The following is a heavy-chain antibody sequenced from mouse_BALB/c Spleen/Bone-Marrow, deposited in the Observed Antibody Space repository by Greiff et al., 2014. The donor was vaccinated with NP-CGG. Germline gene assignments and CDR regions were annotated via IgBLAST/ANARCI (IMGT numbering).Heavy chain of an antibody. V-gene: IGHV1-87*01. J-gene: IGHJ4*01. CDR1: GHTFTTYW. Sequence: QVQLKESGAELARPGASVKLSCKASGHTFTTYWMQWVKQRPGQGLEWIGAIYPGDGDTRYTQKFKGKATLTADKSSSTAYMQLSRLAYEDTAVYYSARYYRYDGDYAMAYWGQGTSVTVSS. D-gene: IGHD2-14*01. CDR3: ARYYRYDGDYAMAY. CDR2: IYPGDGDT.